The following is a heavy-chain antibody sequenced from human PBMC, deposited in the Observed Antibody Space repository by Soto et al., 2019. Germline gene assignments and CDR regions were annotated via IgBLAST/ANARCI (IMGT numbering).Heavy chain of an antibody. Sequence: SETLSLTCTFSGGSISSSSYYLGWIRQPPGKGLEWIGSIYYSGSTYYNPSLKSRVTISVDTSKNQFSLKLSSVTAADTAVYYCARRTPPLRFLEWSVTGDFDYWGQGTLVTVSS. CDR3: ARRTPPLRFLEWSVTGDFDY. J-gene: IGHJ4*02. CDR1: GGSISSSSYY. D-gene: IGHD3-3*01. CDR2: IYYSGST. V-gene: IGHV4-39*01.